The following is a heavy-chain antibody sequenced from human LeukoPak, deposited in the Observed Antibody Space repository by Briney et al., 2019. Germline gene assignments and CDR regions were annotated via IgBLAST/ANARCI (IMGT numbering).Heavy chain of an antibody. D-gene: IGHD5-18*01. CDR3: AKDYGGYTYSHYYFDY. V-gene: IGHV3-43D*03. J-gene: IGHJ4*02. CDR1: GFTFDNYA. CDR2: INWDGGST. Sequence: GGSLRLSCAASGFTFDNYAMHWIRRAPGKGLEWISLINWDGGSTFYADSVKGRFTISRDNSKNSLYLQMNSLRAEDTALYYCAKDYGGYTYSHYYFDYWGQGTLVTVSS.